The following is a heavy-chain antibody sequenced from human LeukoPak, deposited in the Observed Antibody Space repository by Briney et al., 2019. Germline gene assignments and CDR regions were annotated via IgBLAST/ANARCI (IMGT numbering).Heavy chain of an antibody. J-gene: IGHJ4*02. CDR2: IRYDGSNK. CDR1: GFTFSSYG. D-gene: IGHD1-26*01. V-gene: IGHV3-30*02. Sequence: GGSLRLSCAASGFTFSSYGMHWVRQAPGKGLEWVAFIRYDGSNKYYADSVKGRFTISRDNSKNTLYPQMNSLRAEDTAVYYCAKEKVVGATTGMAYWGQGTLVTVSS. CDR3: AKEKVVGATTGMAY.